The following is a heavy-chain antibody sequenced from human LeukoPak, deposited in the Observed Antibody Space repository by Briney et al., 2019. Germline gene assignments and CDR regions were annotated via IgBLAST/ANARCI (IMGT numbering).Heavy chain of an antibody. CDR2: IYYSGST. J-gene: IGHJ6*02. V-gene: IGHV4-31*03. D-gene: IGHD4-4*01. CDR3: ARYASDYSDYYGMDV. Sequence: SETLSLTCTVSGGSISSGGHYWSWIRQHPGKGLEWIGYIYYSGSTYYNPSLKSRVTISVDTSKNQFSLKLRSVTAADTAVYYCARYASDYSDYYGMDVWGQGTTVTVSS. CDR1: GGSISSGGHY.